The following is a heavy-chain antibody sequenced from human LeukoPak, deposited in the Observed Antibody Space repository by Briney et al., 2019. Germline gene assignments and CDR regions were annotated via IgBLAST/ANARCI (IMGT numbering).Heavy chain of an antibody. CDR3: ARGQGALDD. CDR1: GFTITTYV. V-gene: IGHV3-23*01. CDR2: IGAGGTE. J-gene: IGHJ4*02. Sequence: GGSVGLLRASSGFTITTYVVHGVRQAPGKGLEWVSGIGAGGTEYYADSVKGRFIISSDNFQNLVHLQMNSLTVEDTAVYYCARGQGALDDWGKRTLVTVSS.